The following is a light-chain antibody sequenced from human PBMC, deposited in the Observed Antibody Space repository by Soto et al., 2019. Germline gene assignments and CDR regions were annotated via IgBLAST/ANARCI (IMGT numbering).Light chain of an antibody. CDR2: DTS. CDR1: QGISSA. CDR3: QQFNNFPLT. J-gene: IGKJ4*01. V-gene: IGKV1D-13*01. Sequence: AIQLTQSPSSLSASVGDRVTITCRASQGISSALAWYQQKPGKAPKVLIYDTSSLETGVPSRFSGSGSGTDFTLIINSLQPEDFATYYGQQFNNFPLTFGGGTKVDIK.